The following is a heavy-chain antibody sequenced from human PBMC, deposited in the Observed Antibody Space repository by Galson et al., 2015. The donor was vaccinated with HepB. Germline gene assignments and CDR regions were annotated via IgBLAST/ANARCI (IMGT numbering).Heavy chain of an antibody. CDR1: GFTVSSNY. V-gene: IGHV3-53*01. D-gene: IGHD4-17*01. CDR3: ATTVTTEGLDY. CDR2: IYSGGST. J-gene: IGHJ4*02. Sequence: YLRLSCAASGFTVSSNYMSWVRQAPGKGLEWVSVIYSGGSTYYADSVKGRFTISRDNSKNTLYLQMNSLRAEDTAVYYCATTVTTEGLDYWGQGTLVTVSS.